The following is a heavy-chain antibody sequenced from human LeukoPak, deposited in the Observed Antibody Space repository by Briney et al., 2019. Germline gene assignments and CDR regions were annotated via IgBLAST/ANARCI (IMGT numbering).Heavy chain of an antibody. CDR3: ARDGPAYSFEY. V-gene: IGHV3-48*03. CDR1: GFIFSTYE. Sequence: GGSLRLSCAASGFIFSTYEMHWGRQAPGKGLEWVSYISTSGSTIYYADSVKGRFTFSRDNARNSLFLQMNRLRAEDTAVYYCARDGPAYSFEYWGQGTLVTVSS. D-gene: IGHD2-21*01. CDR2: ISTSGSTI. J-gene: IGHJ4*02.